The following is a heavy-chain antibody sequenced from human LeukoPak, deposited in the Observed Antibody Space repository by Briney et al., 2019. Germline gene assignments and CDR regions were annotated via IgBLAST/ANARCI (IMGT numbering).Heavy chain of an antibody. CDR2: ISSSSSYI. Sequence: GGSLRLSCAASGFTFSSYSMNWVRQAPGEGLEWVSSISSSSSYIYYADSVKGRFTISRDNAKNSLYLQMNSLRAEDTAVYYCARGLKDFWSGQGAFDIWGQGTMVTVSS. D-gene: IGHD3-3*01. CDR1: GFTFSSYS. CDR3: ARGLKDFWSGQGAFDI. V-gene: IGHV3-21*01. J-gene: IGHJ3*02.